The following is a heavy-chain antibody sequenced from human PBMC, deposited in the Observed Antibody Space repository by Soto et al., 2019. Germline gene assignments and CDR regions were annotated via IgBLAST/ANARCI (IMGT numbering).Heavy chain of an antibody. J-gene: IGHJ5*02. D-gene: IGHD6-19*01. Sequence: GESLKISCKGSGYSFTNYWIGWVRQMPGKGLECMGIIYPGDSDTKYSPSFQGQVTISADKSISTAFLQWSSLKASDTAMYYCARLLDSSGWPWFDPWGQGTLVTVSS. V-gene: IGHV5-51*01. CDR2: IYPGDSDT. CDR1: GYSFTNYW. CDR3: ARLLDSSGWPWFDP.